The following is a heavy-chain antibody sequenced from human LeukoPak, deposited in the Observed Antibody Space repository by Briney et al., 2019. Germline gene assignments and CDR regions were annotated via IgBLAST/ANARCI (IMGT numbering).Heavy chain of an antibody. CDR3: ARGVGATNYYYMDV. CDR1: GGSISSGSYY. CDR2: IYTSGST. D-gene: IGHD1-26*01. J-gene: IGHJ6*03. Sequence: SETLSLTCTVSGGSISSGSYYWSWIRQPAGKGLEWIGRIYTSGSTNYNPSLKSRVTISLDTSKNQFSLELSSVTAADTAVYYCARGVGATNYYYMDVWGKGTTVTVSS. V-gene: IGHV4-61*02.